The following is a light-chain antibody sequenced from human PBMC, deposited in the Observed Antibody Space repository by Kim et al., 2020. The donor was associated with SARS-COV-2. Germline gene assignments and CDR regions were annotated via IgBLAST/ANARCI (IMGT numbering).Light chain of an antibody. J-gene: IGLJ1*01. V-gene: IGLV2-14*03. CDR2: DVS. CDR3: SSYTSSSTLYV. CDR1: SSDVGGNNS. Sequence: QTVTISCNVTSSDVGGNNSLSWYQQHPGKAPNPMIYDVSNRPSGVSNRFSGSKSGNTASLTISGLQAEDEADYYCSSYTSSSTLYVFGTGTKVTVL.